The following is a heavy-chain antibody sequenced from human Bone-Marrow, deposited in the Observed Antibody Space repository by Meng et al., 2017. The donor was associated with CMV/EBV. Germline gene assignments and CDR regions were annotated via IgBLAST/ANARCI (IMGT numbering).Heavy chain of an antibody. CDR3: ARHLAGYCSSTGPTAAITWYYYGMDV. CDR2: IYPGDSDT. D-gene: IGHD2-2*01. J-gene: IGHJ6*02. V-gene: IGHV5-51*01. CDR1: GYSFTSYW. Sequence: KVSCKGSGYSFTSYWIGWVRQMPGKGLEWMGIIYPGDSDTRYSPSFQGQVTIPADQSISTAHLQWSSLKASDTAMYYCARHLAGYCSSTGPTAAITWYYYGMDVWGQGTTVTVSS.